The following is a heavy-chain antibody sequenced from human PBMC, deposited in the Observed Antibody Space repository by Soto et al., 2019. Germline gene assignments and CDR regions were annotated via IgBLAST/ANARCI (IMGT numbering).Heavy chain of an antibody. CDR1: GGSLNISC. CDR2: ICYSGST. Sequence: QVQLQESGPGLVKPSETLSLTCTVSGGSLNISCWSWIRQPPGKGLEWIGFICYSGSTKYNPSLGSRVTRSVDPSKNYFSLKVSSVTAADTAVYYCARGAYYVSPWGHGTLVTVSS. J-gene: IGHJ5*02. V-gene: IGHV4-59*01. D-gene: IGHD3-16*01. CDR3: ARGAYYVSP.